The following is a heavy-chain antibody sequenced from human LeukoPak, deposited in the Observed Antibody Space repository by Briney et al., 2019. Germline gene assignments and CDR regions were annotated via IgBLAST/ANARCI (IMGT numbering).Heavy chain of an antibody. D-gene: IGHD2-2*01. Sequence: ASVKVSCKASGYTFTSYAMHLVRQAPRQRLEWMGWINAGNGNTKYSQKFQGRVTITRDTSASTAYMELSSLRSEDTAVYYCARDYCSSTSCYFDYWGQGTLVTVSS. CDR2: INAGNGNT. CDR3: ARDYCSSTSCYFDY. V-gene: IGHV1-3*01. J-gene: IGHJ4*02. CDR1: GYTFTSYA.